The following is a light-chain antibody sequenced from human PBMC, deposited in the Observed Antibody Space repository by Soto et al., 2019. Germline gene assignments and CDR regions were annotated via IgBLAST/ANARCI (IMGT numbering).Light chain of an antibody. CDR1: QGIRNY. J-gene: IGKJ2*01. Sequence: DIQMTQSPSSLSASVGDRVTITCRASQGIRNYLAWYQQKPGKVPKLLIYAASTLQSGVPSRFSGSGSGTDFTLTISSLQPEDVATYYCQQYNSYSYTFGQGTKLEIK. V-gene: IGKV1-27*01. CDR3: QQYNSYSYT. CDR2: AAS.